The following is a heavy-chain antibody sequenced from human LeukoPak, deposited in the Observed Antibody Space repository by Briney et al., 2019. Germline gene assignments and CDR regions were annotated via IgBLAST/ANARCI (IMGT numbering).Heavy chain of an antibody. CDR1: GFTFSSYS. V-gene: IGHV3-21*01. CDR2: ISSSSTYI. J-gene: IGHJ4*02. Sequence: AGGSLRLSCAASGFTFSSYSMHWVRQAPGKGLEWVSSISSSSTYIYYADSVKGRFTISRDNAKSSLYLQMNSLRAEDTAVYYCARGAYCSGGRCYPPYNIDSWGQGTLVTVSS. D-gene: IGHD2-15*01. CDR3: ARGAYCSGGRCYPPYNIDS.